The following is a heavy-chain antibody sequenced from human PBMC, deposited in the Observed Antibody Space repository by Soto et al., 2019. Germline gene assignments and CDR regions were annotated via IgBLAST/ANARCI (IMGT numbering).Heavy chain of an antibody. V-gene: IGHV4-34*01. J-gene: IGHJ5*02. CDR1: GGSFSGYY. CDR3: ARRPGGYCSSTSCTNWFDP. Sequence: QVQLQQWGAGLLKPSETLSLTCAVYGGSFSGYYWSWIRQPPGKGLEWIGEINHSGSTNYNPSLKSRVTKSVDTSKNQFSLKLSSVTAAYTAVYYCARRPGGYCSSTSCTNWFDPWGQGTLVTVSS. D-gene: IGHD2-2*01. CDR2: INHSGST.